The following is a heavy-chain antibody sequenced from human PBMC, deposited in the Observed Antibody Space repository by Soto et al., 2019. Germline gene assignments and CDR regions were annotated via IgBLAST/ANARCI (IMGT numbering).Heavy chain of an antibody. CDR1: GGSISSGGYY. J-gene: IGHJ4*02. Sequence: SETLSLTCTVSGGSISSGGYYWSWIRQHPGKGLEWIGYIYYSGSTHYSPSLKSQVTISVDSSKNQFSLKLSSVTAADTAIYYCARNLRGGTIFFDYWGQGALVTVSS. V-gene: IGHV4-30-4*08. CDR3: ARNLRGGTIFFDY. CDR2: IYYSGST. D-gene: IGHD1-7*01.